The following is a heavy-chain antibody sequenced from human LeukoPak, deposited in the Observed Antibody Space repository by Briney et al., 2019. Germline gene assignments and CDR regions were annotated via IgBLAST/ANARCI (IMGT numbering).Heavy chain of an antibody. CDR3: ARDGGGYDSSYYYYGMDV. V-gene: IGHV3-64*01. CDR2: ISSNGGST. CDR1: GFTFSSYA. D-gene: IGHD5-12*01. J-gene: IGHJ6*02. Sequence: GGSLRLPCAASGFTFSSYAMHWVRQAPGKGLEYVSAISSNGGSTYYANSVKGRFTISRDNSKNTLYLQMGSLRAEDMAVYYCARDGGGYDSSYYYYGMDVWGQGTTVTVSS.